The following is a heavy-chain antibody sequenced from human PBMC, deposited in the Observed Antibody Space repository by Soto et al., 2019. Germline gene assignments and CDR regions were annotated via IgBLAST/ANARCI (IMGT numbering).Heavy chain of an antibody. CDR2: INHSGST. D-gene: IGHD5-18*01. CDR1: GGSFSGYY. V-gene: IGHV4-34*01. J-gene: IGHJ6*02. Sequence: QVQLQQWGAGLLKPSETLSLTCAVYGGSFSGYYWSWIRQPPGKGLEWIGEINHSGSTNYNPSLKSRVTISVDTSKKQFSRKLSSVTAADTAVYYCARGGGGYSYGRYYYGMDVWGQGTTVTVSS. CDR3: ARGGGGYSYGRYYYGMDV.